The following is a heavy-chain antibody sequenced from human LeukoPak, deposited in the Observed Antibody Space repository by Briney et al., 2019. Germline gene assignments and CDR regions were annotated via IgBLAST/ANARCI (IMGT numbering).Heavy chain of an antibody. D-gene: IGHD3-9*01. CDR3: ARVTYYDILTGPPSDAFDI. Sequence: GGSLRLSCAASGFTFSSYWMHWVRHAPGKGLVWVSRINSDGSSTSYADSVKGRFTISRDNAKNTLYLQMNSLRAEDTAVYYCARVTYYDILTGPPSDAFDIWGQGTMVTVSS. CDR1: GFTFSSYW. J-gene: IGHJ3*02. CDR2: INSDGSST. V-gene: IGHV3-74*01.